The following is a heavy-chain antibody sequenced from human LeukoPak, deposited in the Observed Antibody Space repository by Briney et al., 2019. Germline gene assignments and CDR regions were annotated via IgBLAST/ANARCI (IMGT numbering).Heavy chain of an antibody. Sequence: SETLSLTCTVSGGSISSSSYYWGWIRQPPGKGLEWIGSIYYSGSTYYNPSLKSRVTISVDTSKNQFSLKLSSVTAADTAVYYCASYAPRGKDLLNYWGQGTLVTVSS. V-gene: IGHV4-39*07. J-gene: IGHJ4*02. CDR3: ASYAPRGKDLLNY. D-gene: IGHD3-10*01. CDR2: IYYSGST. CDR1: GGSISSSSYY.